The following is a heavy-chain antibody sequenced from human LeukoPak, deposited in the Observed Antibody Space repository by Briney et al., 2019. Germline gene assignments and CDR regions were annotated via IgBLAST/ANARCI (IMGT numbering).Heavy chain of an antibody. Sequence: GGSLRLSCAASGFTFNSYWVSWVRQAPGKGLEWVANIKQDGGERYYVDSVEGRFSISRDNAKNSLYLQMNSLRAEDTAVYYCARDHLAYCGGDCPLDDWGQGTLVTVSS. J-gene: IGHJ4*02. V-gene: IGHV3-7*03. D-gene: IGHD2-21*02. CDR3: ARDHLAYCGGDCPLDD. CDR2: IKQDGGER. CDR1: GFTFNSYW.